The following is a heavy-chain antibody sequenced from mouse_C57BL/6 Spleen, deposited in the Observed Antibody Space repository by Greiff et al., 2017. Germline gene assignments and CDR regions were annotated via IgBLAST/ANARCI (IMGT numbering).Heavy chain of an antibody. CDR2: IYPSDSET. Sequence: QVQLQQPGAELVRPGSSVKLSCKASGYTFTSYWMDWVKQRPGQGLEWIGNIYPSDSETHYNQKFKDKATLTVDTSASTAYMQLSSLTSEDSAVYYCARLGDRAYWGQGTLVTVSA. CDR3: ARLGDRAY. D-gene: IGHD4-1*01. V-gene: IGHV1-61*01. CDR1: GYTFTSYW. J-gene: IGHJ3*01.